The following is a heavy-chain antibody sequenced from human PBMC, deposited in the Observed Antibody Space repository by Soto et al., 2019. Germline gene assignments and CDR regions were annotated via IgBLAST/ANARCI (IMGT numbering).Heavy chain of an antibody. Sequence: PSETLSLTCTVSGGSISSYYWSWIRQPPGKGLEWIGYIYYSGSTNYSPSLKSRVTISVDTSKNQFSLKLSSVTAADTAVYYCARGFIAAAGTDYYYYGMDVWGQGTTVTVSS. V-gene: IGHV4-59*01. CDR2: IYYSGST. CDR1: GGSISSYY. J-gene: IGHJ6*02. CDR3: ARGFIAAAGTDYYYYGMDV. D-gene: IGHD6-13*01.